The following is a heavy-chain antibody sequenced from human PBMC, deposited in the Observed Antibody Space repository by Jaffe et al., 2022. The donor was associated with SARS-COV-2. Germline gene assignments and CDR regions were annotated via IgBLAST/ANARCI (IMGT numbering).Heavy chain of an antibody. CDR2: INPNSGGT. CDR3: AREGGRIVVVPAASDYYYYGMDV. Sequence: QVQLVQSGAEVKKPGASVKVSCKASGYTFTGYYMHWVRQAPGQGLEWMGRINPNSGGTNYAQKFQGRVTMTRDTSISTAYMELSRLRSDDTAVYYCAREGGRIVVVPAASDYYYYGMDVWGQGTTVTVSS. D-gene: IGHD2-2*01. V-gene: IGHV1-2*06. CDR1: GYTFTGYY. J-gene: IGHJ6*02.